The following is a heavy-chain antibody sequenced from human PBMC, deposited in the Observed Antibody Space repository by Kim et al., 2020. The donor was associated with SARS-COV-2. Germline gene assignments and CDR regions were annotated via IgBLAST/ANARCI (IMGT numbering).Heavy chain of an antibody. CDR2: IKQDGSEK. CDR3: ARPGGGDFWSGYWYEYFQH. Sequence: GGSLRLSCAASGFTFSSYWMSWVRQAPGKGLEWVANIKQDGSEKYYVDSVKGRFTISRDNAKNSLYLQMNSLRAEDTAVYYCARPGGGDFWSGYWYEYFQHWGQGTLVTVSS. D-gene: IGHD3-3*01. CDR1: GFTFSSYW. J-gene: IGHJ1*01. V-gene: IGHV3-7*01.